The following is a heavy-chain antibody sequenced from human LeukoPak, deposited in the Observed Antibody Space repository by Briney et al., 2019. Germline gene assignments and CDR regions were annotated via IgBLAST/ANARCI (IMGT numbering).Heavy chain of an antibody. CDR3: ARRYSSGWPIDY. V-gene: IGHV3-21*06. J-gene: IGHJ4*02. CDR2: ITASSSYI. D-gene: IGHD6-19*01. Sequence: GGSLRLSCATSGFDFTSYVMTWVRQPPGKGLEWVSSITASSSYIDYADSVRGRFTISRDNAKNSLYLQMNSLRAEDTAVYYCARRYSSGWPIDYWGQGALVTVSS. CDR1: GFDFTSYV.